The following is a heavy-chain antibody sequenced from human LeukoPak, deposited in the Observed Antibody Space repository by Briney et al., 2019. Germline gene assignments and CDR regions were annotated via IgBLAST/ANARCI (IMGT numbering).Heavy chain of an antibody. D-gene: IGHD3-10*01. V-gene: IGHV3-30-3*01. CDR2: ISYDGSNK. CDR1: GFTFSSYA. CDR3: VRERMGSGNWYFDL. J-gene: IGHJ2*01. Sequence: GGSLRLSCAASGFTFSSYAMHWVRQAPGKGLEWVAVISYDGSNKYYADSVKGRFTISRDNSKNTLYLQMNSLRAEDTAVYFCVRERMGSGNWYFDLWGRGTLVTVSS.